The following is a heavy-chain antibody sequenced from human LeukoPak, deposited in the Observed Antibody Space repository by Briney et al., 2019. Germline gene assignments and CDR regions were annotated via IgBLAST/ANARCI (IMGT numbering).Heavy chain of an antibody. CDR1: GGTFSSYA. CDR2: IIPILGIA. V-gene: IGHV1-69*04. Sequence: ASVKVSCKASGGTFSSYAISWVRPAPGQGLEWMGRIIPILGIANYAQKFQGRVTITADKSTSTAYMELSSLRSEDTAVYYCAREGPQGYYYDSSGYIFDYWGQGTLVTVSS. CDR3: AREGPQGYYYDSSGYIFDY. J-gene: IGHJ4*02. D-gene: IGHD3-22*01.